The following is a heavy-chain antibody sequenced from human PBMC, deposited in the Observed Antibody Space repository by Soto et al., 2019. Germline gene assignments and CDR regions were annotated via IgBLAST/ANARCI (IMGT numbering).Heavy chain of an antibody. D-gene: IGHD3-10*01. J-gene: IGHJ4*02. Sequence: QVQLVQSGAEVKRPGSSVKVSCKASGDTFNFYSINWVRQDPGLGLEWMGRFNPLVSTSNYDQKFQGRVTMIEDKSTRTVYMDLSSLRSEDTAIYYCASSYGSGYRDFDYWGQGALVTVSS. V-gene: IGHV1-69*08. CDR2: FNPLVSTS. CDR3: ASSYGSGYRDFDY. CDR1: GDTFNFYS.